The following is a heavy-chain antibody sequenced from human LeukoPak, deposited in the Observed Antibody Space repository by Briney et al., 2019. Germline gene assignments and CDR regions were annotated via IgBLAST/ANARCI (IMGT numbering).Heavy chain of an antibody. D-gene: IGHD3-10*01. CDR3: ARDNYGFDY. Sequence: GGSPGLSCAASGFTFSRYWMSWVRQAPGKGLEWVAFISYDGSNKYYADSVKGRFTISRDNSKNTLYLQINSLRAEDTAVYYCARDNYGFDYWGQGTLVTVSS. CDR2: ISYDGSNK. V-gene: IGHV3-30*03. J-gene: IGHJ4*02. CDR1: GFTFSRYW.